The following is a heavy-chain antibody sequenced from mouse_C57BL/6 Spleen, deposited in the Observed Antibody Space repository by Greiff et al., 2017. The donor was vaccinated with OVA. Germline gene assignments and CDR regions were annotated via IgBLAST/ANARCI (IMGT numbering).Heavy chain of an antibody. CDR2: INPYNGDT. CDR3: ARGGTTVVEGNFDY. Sequence: EVKLVESGPELVKPGDSVKISCKASGYSFTGYFMNWVMQSHGKSLEWIGRINPYNGDTFYNQKFKGKATLTVDKSSSTAHMELRSLTSEDSAVYYCARGGTTVVEGNFDYWGQGTTLTVSS. D-gene: IGHD1-1*01. V-gene: IGHV1-20*01. CDR1: GYSFTGYF. J-gene: IGHJ2*01.